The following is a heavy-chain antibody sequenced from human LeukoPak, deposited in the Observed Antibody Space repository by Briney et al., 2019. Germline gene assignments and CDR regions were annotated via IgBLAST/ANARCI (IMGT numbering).Heavy chain of an antibody. J-gene: IGHJ4*02. CDR2: IYYSGST. CDR3: ARGLWFGELNYFDY. CDR1: GGSISSGGYY. Sequence: PSETLSLTCTVSGGSISSGGYYWSWIRQHPGKGLEWIGYIYYSGSTYYNPSLKSRVTISVDTSKNQFSLKLSSVTAADTAVYYCARGLWFGELNYFDYWGQGTLVTVSS. V-gene: IGHV4-31*03. D-gene: IGHD3-10*01.